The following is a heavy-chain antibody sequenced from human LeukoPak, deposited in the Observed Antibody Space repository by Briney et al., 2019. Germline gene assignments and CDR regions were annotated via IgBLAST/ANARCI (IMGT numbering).Heavy chain of an antibody. D-gene: IGHD3-10*01. J-gene: IGHJ5*02. CDR1: GFTFSRYG. CDR2: ISYDESNR. Sequence: PGGSLRLSCAASGFTFSRYGMHWVRQAPGKGLEWVALISYDESNRYYADSVKGRFTIARDNSKNTLYLQMNSLGAEDTAVYYCAKDMVREGNYLNWFDPWGQGTLVTVSS. CDR3: AKDMVREGNYLNWFDP. V-gene: IGHV3-30*18.